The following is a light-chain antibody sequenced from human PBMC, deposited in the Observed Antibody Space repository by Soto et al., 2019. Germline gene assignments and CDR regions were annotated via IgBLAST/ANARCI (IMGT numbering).Light chain of an antibody. V-gene: IGKV3-15*01. CDR3: QQYNNWPMT. J-gene: IGKJ1*01. CDR2: GAS. Sequence: EIVMTQSPATLSVSPGERATLSCRASQSVSSNLAWYQQKPGQAPRLLIYGASTRATGIPARFSGSGSGTEFTLTISSLQSEDFVVYYCQQYNNWPMTFGLGTKVEIK. CDR1: QSVSSN.